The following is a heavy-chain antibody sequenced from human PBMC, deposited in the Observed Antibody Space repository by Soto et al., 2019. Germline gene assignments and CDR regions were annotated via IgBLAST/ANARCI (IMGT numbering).Heavy chain of an antibody. J-gene: IGHJ5*02. CDR2: TYIGGMT. V-gene: IGHV4-39*01. CDR1: GASFTDGSLF. CDR3: ATAPETFSTAGYYVNWFDP. D-gene: IGHD3-22*01. Sequence: SETLSLTCTVSGASFTDGSLFWGWIRQSPGKGVEWIASTYIGGMTYYNPSLRGRVTISVDTSKSQFSLRLNSVTAADTAVYYCATAPETFSTAGYYVNWFDPWGHGTLVTVYS.